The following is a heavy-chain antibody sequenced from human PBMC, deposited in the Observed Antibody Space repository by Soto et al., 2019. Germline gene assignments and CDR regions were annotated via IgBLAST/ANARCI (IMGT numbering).Heavy chain of an antibody. Sequence: EGQLVESGGGLVQPGGSLRLSCAASGFTVSSNYMSWVRQAPGKGLEWVSVIYSGGSTYYADSVKGRFTISRDNSKNTLYLQMNSLRAEDTAVYYCARWVEWLEYFQHWGQGTLVTVSS. J-gene: IGHJ1*01. CDR3: ARWVEWLEYFQH. D-gene: IGHD6-19*01. V-gene: IGHV3-66*01. CDR1: GFTVSSNY. CDR2: IYSGGST.